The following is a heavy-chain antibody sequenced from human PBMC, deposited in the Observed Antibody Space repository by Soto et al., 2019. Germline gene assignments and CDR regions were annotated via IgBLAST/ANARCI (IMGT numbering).Heavy chain of an antibody. V-gene: IGHV4-31*03. Sequence: QVQLQESGPGLVKPSQTLSLTCTVSGGSISSGGYYWSWIRQHPGKGLEWIGYIYYSGSTYYNPSLRSRVTISVDTSKNQFSLKLSSVTAADTAVYYCARTGVVDCSIDYWGQGTLVTVSS. CDR3: ARTGVVDCSIDY. D-gene: IGHD2-2*01. J-gene: IGHJ4*02. CDR1: GGSISSGGYY. CDR2: IYYSGST.